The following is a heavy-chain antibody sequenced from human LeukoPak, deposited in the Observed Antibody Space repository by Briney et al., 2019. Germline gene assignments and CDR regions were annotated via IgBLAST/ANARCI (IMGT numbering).Heavy chain of an antibody. CDR1: GFTFSRYW. CDR2: INSDGSST. Sequence: GGSLRLSCAASGFTFSRYWMHWVRQAPGKGLVWVSRINSDGSSTNYADSVKGRFTISRDNAKNTLYLQMNSLRVENTAVYYCASSSGGFNWFDPWGQGTLVTVSS. V-gene: IGHV3-74*01. J-gene: IGHJ5*02. D-gene: IGHD3-22*01. CDR3: ASSSGGFNWFDP.